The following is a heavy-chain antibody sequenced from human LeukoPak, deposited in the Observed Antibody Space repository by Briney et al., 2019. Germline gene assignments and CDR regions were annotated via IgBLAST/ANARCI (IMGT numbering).Heavy chain of an antibody. D-gene: IGHD5-12*01. CDR3: ARDESGYASGWPYFDY. J-gene: IGHJ4*02. CDR1: GGSISSGGYY. Sequence: SETLSLTFTVSGGSISSGGYYWSWIRQHPGKGLEWIGYIYYSGSTYYNPSLKSRVTISVDTSKNQFSLKLSSVTAADTAVYYCARDESGYASGWPYFDYWGQGTLVTVSS. CDR2: IYYSGST. V-gene: IGHV4-31*03.